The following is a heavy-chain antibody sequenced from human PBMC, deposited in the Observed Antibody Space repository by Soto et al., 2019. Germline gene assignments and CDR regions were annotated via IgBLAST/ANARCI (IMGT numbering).Heavy chain of an antibody. Sequence: GGSLRLSCAASGFTFSSYWMSWVRQAPGKGLEWVANIKQDGSEKYYVDSVKGRFTISRDNAKNSLYLQMNSLRAEDTAVYYCAREDSNYIYYYYYGMVVWGQGTTVTVSS. J-gene: IGHJ6*02. CDR3: AREDSNYIYYYYYGMVV. CDR2: IKQDGSEK. V-gene: IGHV3-7*01. D-gene: IGHD4-4*01. CDR1: GFTFSSYW.